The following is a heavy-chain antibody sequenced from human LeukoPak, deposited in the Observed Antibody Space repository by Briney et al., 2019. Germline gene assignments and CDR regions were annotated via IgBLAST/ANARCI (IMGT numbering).Heavy chain of an antibody. Sequence: SEPLSLTCAVYGGPFSGYYWRWIRQPPGKGLAGIGEINHSGSTNHNPSLKSRVTISVDTSKNQFSLKLSSVTAADTAVYYCARGRVKIAARRGYYFDYWGQGTLVTVSS. V-gene: IGHV4-34*01. CDR1: GGPFSGYY. D-gene: IGHD6-6*01. CDR3: ARGRVKIAARRGYYFDY. J-gene: IGHJ4*02. CDR2: INHSGST.